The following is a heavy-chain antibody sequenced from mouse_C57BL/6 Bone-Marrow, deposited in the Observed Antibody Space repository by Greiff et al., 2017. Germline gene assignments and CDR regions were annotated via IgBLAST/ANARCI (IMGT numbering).Heavy chain of an antibody. CDR2: IHPNSGST. CDR3: ARGNCGSRSWYFDV. V-gene: IGHV1-64*01. J-gene: IGHJ1*03. CDR1: GYTFTSYW. D-gene: IGHD1-1*01. Sequence: VLLQQPGAELVKPGASVNLSCKASGYTFTSYWMHWVKQRPGQALEWIGMIHPNSGSTTYNEKFKSKATLTVAKSSSTAYMQLSSLTSEDSAVYYCARGNCGSRSWYFDVWGTGTTVTVSS.